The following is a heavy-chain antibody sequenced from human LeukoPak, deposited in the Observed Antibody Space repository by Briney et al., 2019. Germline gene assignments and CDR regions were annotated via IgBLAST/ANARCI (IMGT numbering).Heavy chain of an antibody. CDR3: ARETITMVRGVIIGAFDI. J-gene: IGHJ3*02. V-gene: IGHV3-48*01. Sequence: GGSLRLSCAASGFTFSSYSMNWVRQAPGEGLEWVSYISSSSSTIYYADSVKGRFTISRDNAKNSLYLQMNSLRAEDTAVYCCARETITMVRGVIIGAFDIWGQGTMVTVSS. CDR1: GFTFSSYS. CDR2: ISSSSSTI. D-gene: IGHD3-10*01.